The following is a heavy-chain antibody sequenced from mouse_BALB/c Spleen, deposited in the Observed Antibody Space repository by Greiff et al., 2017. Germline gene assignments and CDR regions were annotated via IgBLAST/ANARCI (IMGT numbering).Heavy chain of an antibody. V-gene: IGHV1-14*01. D-gene: IGHD2-2*01. Sequence: VQLQQSGPELVKPGASVKMSCKASGYTFTSYVMHWVKQKPGQGLEWIGYINPYNDGTKYNEKFKGKATLTSDKSSSTAYMELSSLTSEDSAVYYCARFDGYEGGYAMDYWGQGTSVTVSS. J-gene: IGHJ4*01. CDR1: GYTFTSYV. CDR3: ARFDGYEGGYAMDY. CDR2: INPYNDGT.